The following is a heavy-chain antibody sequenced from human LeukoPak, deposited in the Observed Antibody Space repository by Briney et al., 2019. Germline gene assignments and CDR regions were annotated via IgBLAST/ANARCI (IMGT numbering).Heavy chain of an antibody. CDR2: IIPIFGTA. V-gene: IGHV1-69*13. J-gene: IGHJ6*03. D-gene: IGHD3-16*01. Sequence: SVKVSCKASGGTFSSYAISWVRQAPGQGLEWMGGIIPIFGTANYAQKFQGRVTITADESTSTAYMELSSLRSEDTAVYYRARVGVPGFYMDVWGKGTTVTVSS. CDR3: ARVGVPGFYMDV. CDR1: GGTFSSYA.